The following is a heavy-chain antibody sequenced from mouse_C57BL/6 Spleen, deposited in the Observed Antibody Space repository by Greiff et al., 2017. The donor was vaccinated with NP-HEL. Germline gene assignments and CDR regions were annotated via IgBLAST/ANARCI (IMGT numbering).Heavy chain of an antibody. D-gene: IGHD1-1*01. CDR1: GYSITSGYY. CDR2: ISYDGSH. Sequence: VQLQQSGPGLVKPSQSLSLTCSVTGYSITSGYYWNWIRQFPGNKLEWMGYISYDGSHNYNPSLKNRISITRDTSKNQFFLKLNSVTTEDTATYYCARPLPSYWYFDVWGTGTTVTVSS. J-gene: IGHJ1*03. CDR3: ARPLPSYWYFDV. V-gene: IGHV3-6*01.